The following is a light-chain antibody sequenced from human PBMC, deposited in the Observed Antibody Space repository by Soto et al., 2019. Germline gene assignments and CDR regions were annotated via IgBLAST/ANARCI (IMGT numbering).Light chain of an antibody. CDR3: QQSYSTLV. CDR2: AAS. J-gene: IGKJ1*01. Sequence: DLPMTQSPSSLSASVGDRVTITCRASQSISSYLNWYQQKPGKAPKLLIYAASSLQSGVPSRFSGSGSGTDFTLTISSLQPEDFATYYCQQSYSTLVFGQGTKVEIK. V-gene: IGKV1-39*01. CDR1: QSISSY.